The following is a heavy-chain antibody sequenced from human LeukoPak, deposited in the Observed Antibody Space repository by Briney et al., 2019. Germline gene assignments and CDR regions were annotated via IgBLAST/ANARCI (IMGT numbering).Heavy chain of an antibody. CDR2: ISAYNCNT. D-gene: IGHD4-17*01. V-gene: IGHV1-18*01. CDR1: GYTFTSYG. CDR3: ARDREDYGAYFDY. Sequence: GASVKVSCKASGYTFTSYGISWVRHAPGQGLEWMGWISAYNCNTNYAKKLQGRVTISTDTSTRTASMELRSLRSDDTAVYYCARDREDYGAYFDYWGQGTLVTVSS. J-gene: IGHJ4*02.